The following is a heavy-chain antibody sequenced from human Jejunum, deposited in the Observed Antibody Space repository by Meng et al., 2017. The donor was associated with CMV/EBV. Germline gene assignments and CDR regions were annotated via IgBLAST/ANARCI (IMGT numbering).Heavy chain of an antibody. D-gene: IGHD7-27*01. J-gene: IGHJ4*02. CDR2: TSYRSKWFN. Sequence: VAGDGVSSHSAGWHWIRQSTSRGPEWLGGTSYRSKWFNDYAGSVKSRITINPDTSRNQFSLQLNSVTPEDTAVYYCARGTWGFLDSWGQGTLVTVSS. CDR3: ARGTWGFLDS. V-gene: IGHV6-1*01. CDR1: GDGVSSHSAG.